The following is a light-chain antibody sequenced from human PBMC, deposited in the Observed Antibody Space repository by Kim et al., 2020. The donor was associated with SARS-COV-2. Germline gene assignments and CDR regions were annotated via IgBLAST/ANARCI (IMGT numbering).Light chain of an antibody. CDR2: AAS. V-gene: IGKV1-39*01. CDR1: QSIAIY. CDR3: QQSYSARTS. Sequence: SAAVGDRAIITFRASQSIAIYLNWYQQKPGKAPKLLIYAASSLQSGVPSSFSGSGSGTDFTLTITTLQPEDFATYYCQQSYSARTSFGQGTKLEI. J-gene: IGKJ2*03.